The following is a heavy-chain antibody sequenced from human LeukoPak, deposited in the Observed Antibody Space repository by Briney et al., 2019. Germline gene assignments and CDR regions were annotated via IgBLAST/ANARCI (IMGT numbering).Heavy chain of an antibody. V-gene: IGHV3-30-3*01. CDR3: ARDRTPEQWLTEPMGFDP. CDR1: GFTFSSYA. Sequence: GRSLRLSCAASGFTFSSYAMHWVRQAPGKGLEWVAVISYDGSNKYYADSVKGRFTISRDNSKNTLYLQMNSLRAEDTAVYYCARDRTPEQWLTEPMGFDPWGQGTLVTVS. CDR2: ISYDGSNK. J-gene: IGHJ5*02. D-gene: IGHD6-19*01.